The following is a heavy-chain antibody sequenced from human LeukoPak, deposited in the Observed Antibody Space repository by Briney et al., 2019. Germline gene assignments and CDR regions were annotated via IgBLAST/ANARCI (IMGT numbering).Heavy chain of an antibody. V-gene: IGHV1-18*01. J-gene: IGHJ4*02. D-gene: IGHD6-13*01. CDR3: ARENIAAAGLSDY. Sequence: GASVKVSCKASGYTFTSYGISWVRQAPGQGIEWMGWISAYNGNTNYAQKVPGRVTMTTDTSNGTAYMEPRSLRSGDSAVFYCARENIAAAGLSDYWGQGTLVTVSS. CDR1: GYTFTSYG. CDR2: ISAYNGNT.